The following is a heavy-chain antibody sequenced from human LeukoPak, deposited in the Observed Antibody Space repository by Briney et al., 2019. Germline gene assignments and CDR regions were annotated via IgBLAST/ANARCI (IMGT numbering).Heavy chain of an antibody. CDR2: MNPNSGNT. CDR3: AIGREKFGDGYYYCYMDV. Sequence: ASVKVSCKASGYTFTSYDINWLRQATGQGLEWMGWMNPNSGNTGYAQKFQGRVTMTRNSSISTAYMELSSLRSEDTAVYYCAIGREKFGDGYYYCYMDVWGKGTTVTVSS. V-gene: IGHV1-8*01. CDR1: GYTFTSYD. J-gene: IGHJ6*03. D-gene: IGHD2-21*01.